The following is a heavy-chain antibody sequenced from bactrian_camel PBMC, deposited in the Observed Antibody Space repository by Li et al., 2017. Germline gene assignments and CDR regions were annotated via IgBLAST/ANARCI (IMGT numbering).Heavy chain of an antibody. Sequence: VQLVESGGGSVQAGGSLTLSCVVSASNDYCLGWVRLAPGKGIEGVAAIDSAGSTYYADSVKGRFTISQDNAKNTLYLQMNDLEPEDTAMYYRAAASKWCVLLQASDYSYWGQGTQVTVS. CDR2: IDSAGST. V-gene: IGHV3S53*01. D-gene: IGHD4*01. CDR3: AAASKWCVLLQASDYSY. CDR1: ASNDYC. J-gene: IGHJ4*01.